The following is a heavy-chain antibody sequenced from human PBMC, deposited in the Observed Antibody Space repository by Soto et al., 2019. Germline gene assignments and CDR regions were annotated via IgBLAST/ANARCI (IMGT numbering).Heavy chain of an antibody. D-gene: IGHD4-4*01. V-gene: IGHV3-13*01. CDR1: GFTFSSYD. CDR2: IGTAGDT. Sequence: GGSLRLSCAASGFTFSSYDMHWVRQATGKGLEWVSAIGTAGDTYYPGSVKGRFTISRENAKNSLYLQMNSLRAEDTAVYYCARGDYSNGYFSIAVDYWGQGTLVTVSS. CDR3: ARGDYSNGYFSIAVDY. J-gene: IGHJ4*02.